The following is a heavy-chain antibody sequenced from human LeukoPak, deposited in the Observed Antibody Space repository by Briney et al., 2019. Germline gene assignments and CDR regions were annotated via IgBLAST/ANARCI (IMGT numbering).Heavy chain of an antibody. Sequence: PGGSLRLSCAASGLTVTDNYFSWVRQAPGKGLEWVSVIFPDGRTYHADSVKGRFTISRDRPKNTLLLQMNSLRADDTALYHCASTNTVYGDFDYWGQGILVTVSS. J-gene: IGHJ4*02. CDR2: IFPDGRT. CDR3: ASTNTVYGDFDY. D-gene: IGHD2/OR15-2a*01. CDR1: GLTVTDNY. V-gene: IGHV3-53*01.